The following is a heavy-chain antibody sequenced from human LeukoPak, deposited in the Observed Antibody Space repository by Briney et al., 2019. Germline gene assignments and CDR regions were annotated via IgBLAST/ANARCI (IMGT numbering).Heavy chain of an antibody. CDR2: ISSSSSYI. CDR3: ARDPRYCGGDCYNDY. V-gene: IGHV3-21*01. J-gene: IGHJ4*02. Sequence: PGGSLRLSCAASGFTISSHSMNWVRQAPGKGLEWVSSISSSSSYIYYTDSVKGRFTISRDNAKNSLYLQMNSLRPEDTALYYCARDPRYCGGDCYNDYWGQGTLVTVSS. CDR1: GFTISSHS. D-gene: IGHD2-21*02.